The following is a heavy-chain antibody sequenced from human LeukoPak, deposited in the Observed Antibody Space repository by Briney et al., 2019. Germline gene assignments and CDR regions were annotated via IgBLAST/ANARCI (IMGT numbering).Heavy chain of an antibody. CDR2: ISSGSSYT. CDR1: GFTFSDSY. J-gene: IGHJ4*02. CDR3: ARFGQLYCPDY. V-gene: IGHV3-11*06. D-gene: IGHD2-8*02. Sequence: GGSLRLSCTASGFTFSDSYMSWIRQAPGKGLEWVSYISSGSSYTNYADSVKGRFTISRDNAKNSLYLQMNSLRVEDTAVYYRARFGQLYCPDYWGQGTLVTVSS.